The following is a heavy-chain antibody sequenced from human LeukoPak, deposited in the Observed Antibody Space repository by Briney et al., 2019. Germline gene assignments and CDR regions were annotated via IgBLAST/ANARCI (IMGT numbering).Heavy chain of an antibody. V-gene: IGHV3-7*01. CDR2: IKQDGSEK. D-gene: IGHD3-16*02. CDR3: ARDLYHRPPSLGELSHRDY. Sequence: GGSLRLSCAASVFTFSSYWMSWVRQAPGKGREWVANIKQDGSEKYYVDSVRGRFTISRDNAKNSLYLQMNSLRAEDTAVYYCARDLYHRPPSLGELSHRDYWGQGTLVTVSS. CDR1: VFTFSSYW. J-gene: IGHJ4*02.